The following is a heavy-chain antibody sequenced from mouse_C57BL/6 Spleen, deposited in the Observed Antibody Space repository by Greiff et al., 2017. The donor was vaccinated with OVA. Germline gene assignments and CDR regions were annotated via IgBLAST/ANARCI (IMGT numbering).Heavy chain of an antibody. J-gene: IGHJ1*03. V-gene: IGHV1-53*01. CDR1: GYAFSSYW. Sequence: VQLQQSGAELVKPGASVKISCKASGYAFSSYWMHWVKQRPGQGLEWIGNINPSNGGTNYNEKFKSKATLTVDKSSSTAYMQLSSLTSEDSAVYYCARSGGEYFDVWGTGTTVTVSS. CDR2: INPSNGGT. CDR3: ARSGGEYFDV. D-gene: IGHD3-2*02.